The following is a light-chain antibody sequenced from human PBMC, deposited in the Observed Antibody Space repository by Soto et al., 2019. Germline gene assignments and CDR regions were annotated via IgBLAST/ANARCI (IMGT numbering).Light chain of an antibody. CDR1: QSISTF. CDR2: AAS. J-gene: IGKJ1*01. CDR3: QQSYTTPRT. Sequence: DIPMTQSPSSLSASVGDRVSVTGRASQSISTFLNWYQQRPGEAPQLLIYAASSLQSGVPSRFSGSGSGADFTLTIGSLQPEDFATYYCQQSYTTPRTFGQGTKVEVK. V-gene: IGKV1-39*01.